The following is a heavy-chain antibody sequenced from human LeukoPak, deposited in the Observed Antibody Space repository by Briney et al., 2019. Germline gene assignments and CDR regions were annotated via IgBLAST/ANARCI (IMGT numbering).Heavy chain of an antibody. CDR3: AKDHHIVMVTAPGGFDY. CDR1: GFTFSSYA. CDR2: ISGSGGST. Sequence: GGSLRLSCVASGFTFSSYAMSWVRQAPGKGLEWVSGISGSGGSTYYADSVKGRFTISRDKSKSTLYLQTNSLRAEDTAVYYCAKDHHIVMVTAPGGFDYWGQGTLVTVSS. V-gene: IGHV3-23*01. D-gene: IGHD2-21*02. J-gene: IGHJ4*02.